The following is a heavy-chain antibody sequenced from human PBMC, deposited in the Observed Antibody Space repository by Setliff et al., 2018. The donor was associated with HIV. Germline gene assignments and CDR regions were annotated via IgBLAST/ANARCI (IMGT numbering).Heavy chain of an antibody. CDR3: AKGVKFLDP. D-gene: IGHD2-21*01. CDR1: GFTFTSFW. J-gene: IGHJ5*02. Sequence: GGSLRLSCAASGFTFTSFWMHWVRQAPGKGLEWVSTIYGDGRTFYADSFQGRFTISRDNSNNILFLQMNSLLAEDTAIYYCAKGVKFLDPWGPGTLVTVS. CDR2: IYGDGRT. V-gene: IGHV3-53*01.